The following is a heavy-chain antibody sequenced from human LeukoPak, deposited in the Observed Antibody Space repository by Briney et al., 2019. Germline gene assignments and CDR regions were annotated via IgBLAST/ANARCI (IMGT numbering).Heavy chain of an antibody. V-gene: IGHV4-34*01. CDR2: INHSGST. CDR1: GGSFSGYY. D-gene: IGHD1-26*01. CDR3: ARGGMRVGATSWFDP. J-gene: IGHJ5*02. Sequence: PSETLSLTCAVYGGSFSGYYWSWIRQPPGKGLEWIGEINHSGSTNYNPSLKSRVTISVDTSKNQFSLKLSSVTAADTAVYYCARGGMRVGATSWFDPWGQGTLVTVSS.